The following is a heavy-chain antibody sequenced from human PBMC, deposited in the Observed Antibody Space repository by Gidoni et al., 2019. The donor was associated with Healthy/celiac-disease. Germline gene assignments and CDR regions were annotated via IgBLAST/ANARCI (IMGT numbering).Heavy chain of an antibody. CDR2: IYYSGSN. CDR3: ARDQERSSGSYFDY. D-gene: IGHD1-26*01. J-gene: IGHJ4*02. Sequence: QVQLQESDPGLVKPSETLSLTCTVSGGSISSYYWSWIRQPPGKGLEWIGYIYYSGSNNYNPSRKSRVTISVDTSKNQLSLKLSSVTAADTAVYYCARDQERSSGSYFDYWGQGTLVTVSS. V-gene: IGHV4-59*01. CDR1: GGSISSYY.